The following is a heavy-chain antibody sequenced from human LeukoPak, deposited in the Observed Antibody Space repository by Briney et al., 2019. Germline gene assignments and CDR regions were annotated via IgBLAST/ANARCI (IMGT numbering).Heavy chain of an antibody. CDR3: ARHHYYGSGSCYTNWFDP. V-gene: IGHV5-51*01. CDR2: IYPGDSDT. D-gene: IGHD3-10*01. J-gene: IGHJ5*02. CDR1: GSRFTSYW. Sequence: GESLKISCQGSGSRFTSYWIGWVRQMPGKGLEWMGIIYPGDSDTRYSPSFQGQVTISADKSISTAYLQWSSLKASDTAMYYCARHHYYGSGSCYTNWFDPWGQGTLVTVSS.